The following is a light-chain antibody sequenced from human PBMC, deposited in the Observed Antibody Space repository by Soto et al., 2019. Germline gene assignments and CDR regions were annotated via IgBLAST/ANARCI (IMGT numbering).Light chain of an antibody. V-gene: IGLV2-14*01. CDR2: EVS. Sequence: QSALTQPASVSGSRGQSITLSCTGTSGDVGGYKYVSWYQQHPGKAPKLMIYEVSNRPSGVSNRFSGSKSGNTASLTISGLQAEDEADSYCCSYTSSSTGVFGTGTKLTVL. CDR1: SGDVGGYKY. CDR3: CSYTSSSTGV. J-gene: IGLJ1*01.